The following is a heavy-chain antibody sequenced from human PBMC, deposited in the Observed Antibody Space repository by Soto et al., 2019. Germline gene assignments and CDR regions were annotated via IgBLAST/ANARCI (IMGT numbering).Heavy chain of an antibody. CDR1: GYSISNTNW. J-gene: IGHJ5*02. V-gene: IGHV4-28*01. CDR3: ARLGDSSGNHAYWFDP. D-gene: IGHD3-10*01. CDR2: IYYSGNT. Sequence: QVQLQESGPGLVKPSDTLSLTCAVSGYSISNTNWWGWIRQPPGNGLEWIGYIYYSGNTYYSPSLKSRVTMSVDTSKNQFSLKLSSVTAVDTAVYYCARLGDSSGNHAYWFDPWGQGTLVTVSS.